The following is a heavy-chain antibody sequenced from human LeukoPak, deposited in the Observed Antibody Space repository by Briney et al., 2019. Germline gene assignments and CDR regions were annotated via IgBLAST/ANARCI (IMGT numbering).Heavy chain of an antibody. J-gene: IGHJ4*02. CDR2: IYSGGST. Sequence: GGSLRLSCAASGFTFSSYAMSWVRQAPGKGLEWVSVIYSGGSTYYADSVKGRFTISRDNSKNTLYLQMNSLRAEDTAVYYCARDRVGATENWGQGTLVTVSS. D-gene: IGHD1-26*01. CDR1: GFTFSSYA. V-gene: IGHV3-66*01. CDR3: ARDRVGATEN.